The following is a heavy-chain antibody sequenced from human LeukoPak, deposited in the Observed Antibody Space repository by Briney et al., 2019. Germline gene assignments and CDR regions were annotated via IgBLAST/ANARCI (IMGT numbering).Heavy chain of an antibody. CDR2: IYYSGST. CDR3: APVGGSYAPN. J-gene: IGHJ4*02. CDR1: GGSISSSSYY. V-gene: IGHV4-39*01. Sequence: KPSETLSLTCTVSGGSISSSSYYWGWIRQPPGKGLEWFGSIYYSGSTYYNPSLKSRVTISVDTSKNQFSLKLSSVTAADTAVYYCAPVGGSYAPNWGQGTLVTVSS. D-gene: IGHD1-26*01.